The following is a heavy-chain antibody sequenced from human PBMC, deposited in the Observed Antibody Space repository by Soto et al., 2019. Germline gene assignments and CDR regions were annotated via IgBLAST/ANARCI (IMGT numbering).Heavy chain of an antibody. CDR2: ISSSGSDI. CDR1: GFTFSRYS. D-gene: IGHD3-10*01. V-gene: IGHV3-21*01. J-gene: IGHJ4*02. Sequence: EVQLVESGGGLVKPGGCLRLSCAASGFTFSRYSMNWVRQAPGKGLEWVSFISSSGSDIYYADSVKGRFTISRDNAKNSLYLQLNSLRAEETAVYYCARDFCGDHGFDYWGQGTLVTVYS. CDR3: ARDFCGDHGFDY.